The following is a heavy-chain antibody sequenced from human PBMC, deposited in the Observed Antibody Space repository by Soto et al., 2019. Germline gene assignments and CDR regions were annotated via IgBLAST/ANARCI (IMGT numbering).Heavy chain of an antibody. V-gene: IGHV4-59*01. CDR2: IYYSGST. CDR3: ARAITYYFDY. J-gene: IGHJ4*02. Sequence: SETLSLTCTVSGGSISSYYWSWIREPPGKGLEWIGYIYYSGSTNYNPSLKSRVTISVDTSKNQFSLKLSSVTAADTAVYYCARAITYYFDYWGQGTLVTVSS. CDR1: GGSISSYY.